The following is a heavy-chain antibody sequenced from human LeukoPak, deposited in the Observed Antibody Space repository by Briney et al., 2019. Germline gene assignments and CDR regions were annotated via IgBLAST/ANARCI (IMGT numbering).Heavy chain of an antibody. CDR1: GGSISSGDYY. V-gene: IGHV4-30-4*08. Sequence: PSETPSLTCTVSGGSISSGDYYWSWIRQPPGKGLEWIGYIYYSGSTYYNPSLKSRVTISVDTSKNQFSLKLSSVTAADTAVYYCARDTVTTDYYYYMDVWGKGTTVTVSS. CDR2: IYYSGST. D-gene: IGHD4-11*01. J-gene: IGHJ6*03. CDR3: ARDTVTTDYYYYMDV.